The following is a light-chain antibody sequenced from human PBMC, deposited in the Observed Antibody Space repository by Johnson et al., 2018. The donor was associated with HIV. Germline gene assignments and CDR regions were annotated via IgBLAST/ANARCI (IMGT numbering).Light chain of an antibody. J-gene: IGLJ1*01. Sequence: QSVLTQPPSVYAAPGQKVTISCSGSNSNIGNNYVSWYQQVPGTAPKLLIYDNSKRPSGIPDRFSGSQSGPSATLGITGLQTGDEAAYFCGTWESLSATDVFGTGTKVTVL. CDR2: DNS. V-gene: IGLV1-51*01. CDR1: NSNIGNNY. CDR3: GTWESLSATDV.